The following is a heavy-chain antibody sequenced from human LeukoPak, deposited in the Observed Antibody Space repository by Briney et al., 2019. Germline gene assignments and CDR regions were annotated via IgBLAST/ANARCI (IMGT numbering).Heavy chain of an antibody. CDR3: ARILTGYYHFDY. CDR2: IYSSGGT. J-gene: IGHJ4*02. Sequence: SETPSLTCTVSGGSISSNYWSWIRQPPGEGLEWIGYIYSSGGTNYNPSLRSRVTMSVDTSKNQFSLKLNSVTAADTAVYYCARILTGYYHFDYWGQGTLVTVSS. V-gene: IGHV4-59*01. CDR1: GGSISSNY. D-gene: IGHD3-9*01.